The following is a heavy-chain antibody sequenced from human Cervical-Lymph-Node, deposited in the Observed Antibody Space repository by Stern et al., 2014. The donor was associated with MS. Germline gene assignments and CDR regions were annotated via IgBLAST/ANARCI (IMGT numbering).Heavy chain of an antibody. CDR2: IFPADSDS. D-gene: IGHD2-2*01. Sequence: VQLVQSGAEVKKPGESLQISCKGSGYNFGDYWIGWGRQKPGKGLEWMGTIFPADSDSRYSPSFEGQVTISADESISTAFLQSSSLKASDTGIYYCARHQPAATFAMDVWGQGTTVIVSS. CDR3: ARHQPAATFAMDV. V-gene: IGHV5-51*01. CDR1: GYNFGDYW. J-gene: IGHJ6*02.